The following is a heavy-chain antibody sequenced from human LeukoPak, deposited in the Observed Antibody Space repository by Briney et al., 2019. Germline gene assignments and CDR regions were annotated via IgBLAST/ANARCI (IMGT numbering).Heavy chain of an antibody. CDR1: GYTLTELS. D-gene: IGHD3-16*02. J-gene: IGHJ4*02. V-gene: IGHV1-24*01. CDR2: FDPEDGET. CDR3: ARDIYDYVWGSYRRNDY. Sequence: GASVKVSCKVSGYTLTELSMHWVRQAPGKGLEWMGGFDPEDGETIYAQKFQGRVTMTTDTSTSTAYMELRSLRSDDTAVYYCARDIYDYVWGSYRRNDYWGQGTLVTVSS.